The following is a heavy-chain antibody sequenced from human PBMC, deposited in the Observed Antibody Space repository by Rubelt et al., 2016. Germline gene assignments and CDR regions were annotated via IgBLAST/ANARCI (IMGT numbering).Heavy chain of an antibody. V-gene: IGHV1-18*01. Sequence: QVQLVQSGAEVKKPGASVKVSCKASGYTFTSYGISWVRQAPGQGLEWMGWISDYNGNTNYAQKFPGRVTRTTDTSTSTAYMGLRSLSSDDTAVYYCARDPLPVRGVIMTPTHWGQGTLVTVSS. J-gene: IGHJ4*02. CDR2: ISDYNGNT. D-gene: IGHD3-10*01. CDR3: ARDPLPVRGVIMTPTH. CDR1: GYTFTSYG.